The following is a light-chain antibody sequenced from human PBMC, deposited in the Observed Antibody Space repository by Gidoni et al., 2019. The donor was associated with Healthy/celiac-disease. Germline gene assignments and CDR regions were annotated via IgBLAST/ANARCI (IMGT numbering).Light chain of an antibody. Sequence: QSALTQPAPVSGSPGQSITISCTGTSSDVGGYNYVSWYQQHPGKAPKLMIYEVSNRPSGVSNRFSGSKSGNTASLTISGLQAEDEADYYCSSYTSTSTRVFGGGTKLIVL. CDR2: EVS. CDR1: SSDVGGYNY. V-gene: IGLV2-14*01. J-gene: IGLJ3*02. CDR3: SSYTSTSTRV.